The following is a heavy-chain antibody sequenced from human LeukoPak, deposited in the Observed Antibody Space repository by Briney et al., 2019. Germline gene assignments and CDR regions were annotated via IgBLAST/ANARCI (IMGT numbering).Heavy chain of an antibody. J-gene: IGHJ5*02. CDR1: GGSFSGYC. CDR2: INHSGST. D-gene: IGHD6-6*01. Sequence: SETLSLTCAVYGGSFSGYCWSWIRQPPGKGLEWIGEINHSGSTNYNPSLKSRVTISVDTSKNQFSLKLSSVTAADTAVYYCARGAVGIAARLGWFDPWGQGTLVTVSS. V-gene: IGHV4-34*01. CDR3: ARGAVGIAARLGWFDP.